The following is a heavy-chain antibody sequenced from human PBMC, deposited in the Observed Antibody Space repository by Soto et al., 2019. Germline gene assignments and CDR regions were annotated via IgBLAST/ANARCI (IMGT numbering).Heavy chain of an antibody. CDR1: GQSFSGHS. D-gene: IGHD1-1*01. J-gene: IGHJ4*02. V-gene: IGHV4-34*01. CDR2: INESGST. Sequence: QVQLQQWGAGLVKPSETLSLSCAVYGQSFSGHSWAWIRQPPGKGLEWIGEINESGSTYYNPSLKGRVTFSTDTSKDQFSLKLSSVSAADTAAYFCARGSGIVALPGELEDVNYDYWGQGTLVNVSS. CDR3: ARGSGIVALPGELEDVNYDY.